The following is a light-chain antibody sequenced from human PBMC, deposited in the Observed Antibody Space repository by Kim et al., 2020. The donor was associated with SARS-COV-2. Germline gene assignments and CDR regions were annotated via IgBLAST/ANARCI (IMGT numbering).Light chain of an antibody. Sequence: PGQPARITCSGDALPKQYAYWYQQKPGQAPVLVIYKDSERPSGIPERFSGSSSGTTVTLTISGVQAEDEADYYCQSADSSGTYNVVFGGGTQLTVL. J-gene: IGLJ2*01. CDR1: ALPKQY. CDR2: KDS. V-gene: IGLV3-25*03. CDR3: QSADSSGTYNVV.